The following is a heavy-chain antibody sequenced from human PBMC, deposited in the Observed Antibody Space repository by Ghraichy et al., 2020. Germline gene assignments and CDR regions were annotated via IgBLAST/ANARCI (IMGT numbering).Heavy chain of an antibody. CDR1: GFTFDDYT. V-gene: IGHV3-43*01. D-gene: IGHD3-22*01. J-gene: IGHJ3*02. CDR3: ARGGHYDSSGRDAFDI. CDR2: ISWDGGST. Sequence: GGSLRLSCAASGFTFDDYTMHWVRQALGKGLEWVSLISWDGGSTYYADSVKGRFTISRDNSKNSLYLQMNSLRTEDTALYYCARGGHYDSSGRDAFDIWGQGTMVTVSS.